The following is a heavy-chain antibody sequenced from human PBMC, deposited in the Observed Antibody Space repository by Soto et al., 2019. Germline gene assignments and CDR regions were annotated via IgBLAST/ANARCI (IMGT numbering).Heavy chain of an antibody. D-gene: IGHD6-13*01. Sequence: ASVKVSCQASGYTFTSYGISWVRQAPGQGLEWMGWISAYNGNTNYAQKLQGRVTMTTDTSTSTAYMELRSLRSDDTAVYYCARDLSLGSSLYYFDYWGQGTLVTVSS. V-gene: IGHV1-18*04. CDR1: GYTFTSYG. CDR3: ARDLSLGSSLYYFDY. CDR2: ISAYNGNT. J-gene: IGHJ4*02.